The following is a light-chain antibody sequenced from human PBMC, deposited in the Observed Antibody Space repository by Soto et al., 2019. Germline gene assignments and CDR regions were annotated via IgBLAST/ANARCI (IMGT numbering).Light chain of an antibody. CDR2: DAS. CDR1: QRISNF. V-gene: IGKV3-11*01. J-gene: IGKJ5*01. CDR3: QQRGNWPPIT. Sequence: EIVLTQSPATLSLSPGERATLSCRASQRISNFLAWYQQKPGQAPRLLIYDASKRATAIPARFSGSGSGTDLTLTISSLEPEDFAVYYCQQRGNWPPITFGQGTRLEIK.